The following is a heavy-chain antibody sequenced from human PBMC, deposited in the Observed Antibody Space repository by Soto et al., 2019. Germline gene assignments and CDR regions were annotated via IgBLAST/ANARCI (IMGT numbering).Heavy chain of an antibody. Sequence: ASVKVSCKASGYTFTSYDINWVRQATGQGLEWMGWMNPNSGNTGYAQKFQGRVTMTRNTSISTAYMELSSLRSEDTAVYYCARGYIAARPLDPWGQGTLVTVSS. CDR1: GYTFTSYD. V-gene: IGHV1-8*01. D-gene: IGHD6-6*01. CDR3: ARGYIAARPLDP. CDR2: MNPNSGNT. J-gene: IGHJ5*02.